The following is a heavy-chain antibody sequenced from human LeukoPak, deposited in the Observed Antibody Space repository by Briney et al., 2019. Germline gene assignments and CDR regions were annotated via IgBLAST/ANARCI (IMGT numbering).Heavy chain of an antibody. D-gene: IGHD2-2*01. CDR2: ISGSGGST. CDR1: GFTFSSYA. V-gene: IGHV3-23*01. J-gene: IGHJ6*04. Sequence: PGGSLRLSCAASGFTFSSYAMSWVRQVPGKGLEWVSAISGSGGSTYYADSVKGRFTISRDNSKNTLYLQMNSLRAEDTAVYYCAKDSRSTSHYYGMDVWGKGTTVTVSS. CDR3: AKDSRSTSHYYGMDV.